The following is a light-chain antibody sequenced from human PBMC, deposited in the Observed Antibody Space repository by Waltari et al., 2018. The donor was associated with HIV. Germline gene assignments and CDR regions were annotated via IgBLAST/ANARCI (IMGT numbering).Light chain of an antibody. Sequence: QSALTQPASVSGSPGQSITISCTGSSSYVVGYNLVSWYQQHPGKAPKLMIYEGINRPSGVSNRFSGSKSGNTASLTISGLQAEDEADYYCCSYAGSSNWVFGGGTKLTVL. J-gene: IGLJ3*02. CDR1: SSYVVGYNL. CDR2: EGI. CDR3: CSYAGSSNWV. V-gene: IGLV2-23*01.